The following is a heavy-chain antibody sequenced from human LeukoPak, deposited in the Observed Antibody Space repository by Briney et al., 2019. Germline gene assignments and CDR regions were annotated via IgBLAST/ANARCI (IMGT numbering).Heavy chain of an antibody. CDR1: GGSISSSSYY. J-gene: IGHJ4*02. D-gene: IGHD4-17*01. Sequence: SETLSLTCTVSGGSISSSSYYWGWIRQPPGKGLEWIGSIYYSGSTYYNLSLKSRVTISVDTSKNQFSLKLSSVTAADTAVYYCARCAVTTGGVDYWGQGTLVTVSS. V-gene: IGHV4-39*01. CDR2: IYYSGST. CDR3: ARCAVTTGGVDY.